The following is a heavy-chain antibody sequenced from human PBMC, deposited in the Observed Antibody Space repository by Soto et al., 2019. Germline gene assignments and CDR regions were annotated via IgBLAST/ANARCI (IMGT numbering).Heavy chain of an antibody. Sequence: QVQLVQSGAEVKKPGASVKVSCKASGYTFTTYDISWVRQAPGQGLEWMGWISAYNGNTNYAQKLQGRVTMTTGTSTSTAYMELGSLRSDDTAMYYCARKWDGYSPFDYWGQGTLVTVSS. D-gene: IGHD1-26*01. J-gene: IGHJ4*02. CDR1: GYTFTTYD. CDR2: ISAYNGNT. V-gene: IGHV1-18*01. CDR3: ARKWDGYSPFDY.